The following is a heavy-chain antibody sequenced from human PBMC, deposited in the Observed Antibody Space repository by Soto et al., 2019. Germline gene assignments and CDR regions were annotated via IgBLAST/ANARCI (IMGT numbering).Heavy chain of an antibody. V-gene: IGHV1-69*15. CDR1: GGAFSNYA. Sequence: QVQLLQSGAEVKKPGSSVKVSCKASGGAFSNYAITWVRQAPGQGLEWLGRIIPIFGSTNFAQKFQGRVTLTADESTTIVYMQLSSLRSDDTAVYFCAKDGGKDGYFGNWFDPWGQGTLVTVSS. CDR2: IIPIFGST. J-gene: IGHJ5*02. CDR3: AKDGGKDGYFGNWFDP. D-gene: IGHD5-18*01.